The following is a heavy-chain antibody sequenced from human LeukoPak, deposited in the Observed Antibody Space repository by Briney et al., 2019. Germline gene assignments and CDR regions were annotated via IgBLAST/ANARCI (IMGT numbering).Heavy chain of an antibody. CDR1: GFTFSSSA. D-gene: IGHD3-22*01. CDR3: ARVQDSSGLNWFDP. V-gene: IGHV3-23*01. Sequence: PGGSLRLSCAASGFTFSSSAMSWVRQAPGKGLEWVSAISNNGGYTYYADSVQGRFTISRDNSKNTLYLQMNSLRAEDTAVYYCARVQDSSGLNWFDPWGQGTLVTVSS. CDR2: ISNNGGYT. J-gene: IGHJ5*02.